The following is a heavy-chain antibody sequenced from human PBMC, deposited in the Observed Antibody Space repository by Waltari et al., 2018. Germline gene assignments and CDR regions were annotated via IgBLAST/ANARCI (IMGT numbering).Heavy chain of an antibody. J-gene: IGHJ4*02. CDR3: ARVGPNTQLADL. Sequence: QVQLQESGPGLVKPSETLSLTCSVSGGSFRNSYWGWIRQSATKGLEWIGRFNVDGRSNYNPSLESRVTMSVDPFKSQFSLQLKSLTAADTAVYYCARVGPNTQLADLWGQGMLVTVST. D-gene: IGHD6-13*01. CDR2: FNVDGRS. V-gene: IGHV4-4*07. CDR1: GGSFRNSY.